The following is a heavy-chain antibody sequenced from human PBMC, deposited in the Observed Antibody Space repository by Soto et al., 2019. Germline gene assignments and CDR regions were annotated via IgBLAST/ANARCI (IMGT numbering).Heavy chain of an antibody. J-gene: IGHJ4*02. Sequence: ASVKVSCKASGYTFTNYAIHWVRQAPGQRLEWMGWINVGNGDTKYSRKFQGRVTITRDTSATTADMELSSLRSQGTAVYYCARDRGIVGATDFDYWGRGTLVTVSS. CDR2: INVGNGDT. D-gene: IGHD1-26*01. CDR1: GYTFTNYA. CDR3: ARDRGIVGATDFDY. V-gene: IGHV1-3*01.